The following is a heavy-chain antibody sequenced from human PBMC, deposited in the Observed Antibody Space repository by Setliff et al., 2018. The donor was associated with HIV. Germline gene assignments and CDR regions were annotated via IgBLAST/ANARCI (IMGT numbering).Heavy chain of an antibody. CDR2: IYPGDLDT. Sequence: PGESLKISCEASGYSFTTYWIGWVRQKPGKGLEWMGLIYPGDLDTRYSPSFQGQVTISADKSISTAYLQLSSPKASDTAIYYCARQGTSYGSNYYADVWGEGTTVTVSS. V-gene: IGHV5-51*01. D-gene: IGHD5-18*01. CDR3: ARQGTSYGSNYYADV. J-gene: IGHJ6*03. CDR1: GYSFTTYW.